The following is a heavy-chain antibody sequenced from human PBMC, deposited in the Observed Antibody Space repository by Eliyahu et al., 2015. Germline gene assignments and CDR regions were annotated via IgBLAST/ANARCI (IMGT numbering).Heavy chain of an antibody. CDR2: XNHSGST. V-gene: IGHV4-34*01. D-gene: IGHD3-3*01. Sequence: QVQLQQWGAGLLKPSETLSLTCAXYGGSXSGYYXSWIRQPPGKGLEWXGXXNHSGSTNYNPSLKSRVTISVDTSKNQFSLKLSSVTAADTAVYYCARGGYITIFGVAPQRFDPWGQGTLVTVSS. CDR3: ARGGYITIFGVAPQRFDP. CDR1: GGSXSGYY. J-gene: IGHJ5*02.